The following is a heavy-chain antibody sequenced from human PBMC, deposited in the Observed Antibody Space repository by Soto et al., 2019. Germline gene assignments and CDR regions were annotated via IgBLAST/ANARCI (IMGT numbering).Heavy chain of an antibody. Sequence: SVKVSCKASGGSFGNSAINWVRQTPGQGLEWLGGFIPVYRTLNYAQKFQGRVTITADESTGTAYMALSSLASDDTAVYYCATGVIWIGYFTVDSWGQGTRVTVSS. D-gene: IGHD3-3*01. CDR1: GGSFGNSA. J-gene: IGHJ4*02. V-gene: IGHV1-69*13. CDR2: FIPVYRTL. CDR3: ATGVIWIGYFTVDS.